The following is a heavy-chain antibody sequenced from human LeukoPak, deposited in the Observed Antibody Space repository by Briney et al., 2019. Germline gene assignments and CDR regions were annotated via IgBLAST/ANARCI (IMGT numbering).Heavy chain of an antibody. D-gene: IGHD6-13*01. V-gene: IGHV3-49*03. CDR3: TRAAYSSSWYHYYYYMDV. CDR2: IRSKAYGGTT. CDR1: GFTFGDYA. Sequence: GGSLRLSCTASGFTFGDYAMSWLRQAPGKGLEWVGFIRSKAYGGTTEYAASVKGRFTISRDDPKSIAYLQMNSLKTEDTAVYYCTRAAYSSSWYHYYYYMDVWGKGTTVTISS. J-gene: IGHJ6*03.